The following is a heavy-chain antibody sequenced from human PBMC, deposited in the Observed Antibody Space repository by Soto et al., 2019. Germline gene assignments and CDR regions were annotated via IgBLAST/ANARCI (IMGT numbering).Heavy chain of an antibody. Sequence: QVQLVQSGAEGKKPGASVQVSCKASGYTFTSYDINWVRQATGQGLEWMGWMNPNSVNTGNAQKYQGRVTMTRNTSISTAYMERSSLRSEDTAVYYSARDKVGMVDYWCKGTLVPVYS. D-gene: IGHD5-12*01. J-gene: IGHJ4*02. CDR1: GYTFTSYD. CDR3: ARDKVGMVDY. CDR2: MNPNSVNT. V-gene: IGHV1-8*01.